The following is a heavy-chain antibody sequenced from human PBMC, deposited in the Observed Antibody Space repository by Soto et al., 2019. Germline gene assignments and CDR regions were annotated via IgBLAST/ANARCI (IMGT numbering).Heavy chain of an antibody. CDR3: TSSYSTSSSPDY. D-gene: IGHD6-6*01. J-gene: IGHJ4*02. CDR2: VYHSGST. Sequence: PSETLSLTCSVSGGSMRNYYWNWIRQPPGRGLEWIGYVYHSGSTNYNPSLKSRVSMSVDVSRNHFSLTLRSVTAADTAVYFCTSSYSTSSSPDYWGQGTLVTVSS. CDR1: GGSMRNYY. V-gene: IGHV4-59*01.